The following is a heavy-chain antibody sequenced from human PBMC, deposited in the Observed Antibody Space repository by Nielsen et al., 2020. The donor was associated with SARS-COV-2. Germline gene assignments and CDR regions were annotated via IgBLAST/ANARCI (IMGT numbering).Heavy chain of an antibody. CDR2: IDPSDSYT. CDR3: ARHYHDLMTGYYYWYFDL. D-gene: IGHD3-9*01. J-gene: IGHJ2*01. CDR1: GYNFTDYW. V-gene: IGHV5-10-1*01. Sequence: GESLKISCTGSGYNFTDYWISWVRQMPGKGLEWMGRIDPSDSYTSFSPSFDGRVTLSADKSVNTVYLQWSRLQASDTAVYHCARHYHDLMTGYYYWYFDLWGRGTLVTVSS.